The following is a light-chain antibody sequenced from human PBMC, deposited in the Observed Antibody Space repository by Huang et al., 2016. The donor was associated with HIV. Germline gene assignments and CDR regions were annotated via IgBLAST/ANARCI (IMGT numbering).Light chain of an antibody. J-gene: IGKJ3*01. Sequence: EIVLTQSPGTLSLSPGERATLSCRASQSVSSSSLAWYQQKPGQSPRLLIYDVSRRATGIPVRFSGSGSGADFTLIITRLEPEDSAVYYCQQYGGSPLFTFGPGTKVDIK. V-gene: IGKV3-20*01. CDR2: DVS. CDR3: QQYGGSPLFT. CDR1: QSVSSSS.